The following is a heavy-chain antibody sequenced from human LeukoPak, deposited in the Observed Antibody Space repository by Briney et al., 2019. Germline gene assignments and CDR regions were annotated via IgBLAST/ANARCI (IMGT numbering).Heavy chain of an antibody. CDR3: ARYRDYGDCFDY. V-gene: IGHV3-23*01. J-gene: IGHJ4*02. CDR1: GFTFSSYA. Sequence: GGSLRLSCAASGFTFSSYAMSWVRQAPGKGLEWVSAISGSGGSTYYADSVKGRFTISRDNAKNTLYLQMNSLRAEDTAVYYCARYRDYGDCFDYWGQGTLVTVSS. D-gene: IGHD4-17*01. CDR2: ISGSGGST.